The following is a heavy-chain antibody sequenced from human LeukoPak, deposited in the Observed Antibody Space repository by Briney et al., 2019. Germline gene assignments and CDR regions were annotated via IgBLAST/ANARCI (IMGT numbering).Heavy chain of an antibody. CDR1: GYTFSSYA. J-gene: IGHJ5*02. V-gene: IGHV1-3*01. Sequence: ASVKVSCKASGYTFSSYAMHWVRQPPGQRLGWMGGINVGNGNTKYSQKFQGRVTITRDTSASTVYMELSSLRSEDTAVYYCARDRTVRGVIRNWFDPWGQGTLVTVSS. D-gene: IGHD3-10*01. CDR2: INVGNGNT. CDR3: ARDRTVRGVIRNWFDP.